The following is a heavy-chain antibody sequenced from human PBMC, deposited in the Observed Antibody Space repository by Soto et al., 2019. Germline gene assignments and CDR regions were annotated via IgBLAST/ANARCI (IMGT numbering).Heavy chain of an antibody. D-gene: IGHD2-2*02. Sequence: GASVKVSCKASGYTFSNYDINCVRQATGQVLEWMGWMSPNSGRTGYAQKFQGRVTMTRNTSSSTAYMELSSLRSEDTAVYYCARGKRYTNDYWGQGTLVTVSS. CDR2: MSPNSGRT. CDR3: ARGKRYTNDY. J-gene: IGHJ4*02. CDR1: GYTFSNYD. V-gene: IGHV1-8*01.